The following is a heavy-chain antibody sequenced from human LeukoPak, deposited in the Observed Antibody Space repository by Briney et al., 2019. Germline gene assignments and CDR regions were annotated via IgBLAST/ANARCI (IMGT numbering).Heavy chain of an antibody. J-gene: IGHJ4*02. V-gene: IGHV4-34*01. CDR2: INHSGST. CDR1: GGSFSDYY. Sequence: PSETLSLTCAVYGGSFSDYYWSWIRQPPGKGLEWIGEINHSGSTNYNPSLKSRVTISVDTSKNQFSLKLSSVTAADTAVYYCAGSRLAAAGTFQNYWGQGTLVTVSS. CDR3: AGSRLAAAGTFQNY. D-gene: IGHD6-13*01.